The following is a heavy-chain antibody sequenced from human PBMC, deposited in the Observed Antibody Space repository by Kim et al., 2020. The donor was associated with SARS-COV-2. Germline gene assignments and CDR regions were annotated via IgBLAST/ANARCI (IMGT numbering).Heavy chain of an antibody. J-gene: IGHJ4*02. D-gene: IGHD2-15*01. CDR1: GGSISSYY. CDR3: ARGRGNPAFDY. CDR2: IYYSGST. Sequence: SETLSLTCTVSGGSISSYYWSWIRQPPGKGLEWIGYIYYSGSTNYNPSLKSRVTISVDTSKNQFSLKLSSVTAADTAVYYCARGRGNPAFDYWGQGTLVTVSS. V-gene: IGHV4-59*13.